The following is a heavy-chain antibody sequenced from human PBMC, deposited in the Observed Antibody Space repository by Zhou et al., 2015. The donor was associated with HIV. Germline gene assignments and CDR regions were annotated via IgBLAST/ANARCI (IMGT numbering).Heavy chain of an antibody. V-gene: IGHV1-69*01. Sequence: QVQLVQSGAEVKKPGSSVKVSCKASGGTFSSYAISWVRQAPGQGLEWMGGIIPIFGTANYAQKFQGRVTITADESTSTAYMELSSLRSEDTAVYYCARDITNPSKYFDWLDRGKPDPYYYYGMDVWGQGTTVTVSS. J-gene: IGHJ6*02. CDR1: GGTFSSYA. CDR2: IIPIFGTA. D-gene: IGHD3-9*01. CDR3: ARDITNPSKYFDWLDRGKPDPYYYYGMDV.